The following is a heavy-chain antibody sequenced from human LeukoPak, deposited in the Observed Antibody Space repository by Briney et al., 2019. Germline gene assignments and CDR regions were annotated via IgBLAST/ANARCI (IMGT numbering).Heavy chain of an antibody. J-gene: IGHJ4*02. Sequence: GGSLRLSCVASGFNFKNSWMTWARQAPGKGLEWVANIKQDGTKTYYADSVKGRFTISRDNAKNSLYLQMNSLRVEDTAVYYCATAEYTVALDYWGQGALITVSS. CDR2: IKQDGTKT. CDR3: ATAEYTVALDY. D-gene: IGHD5-12*01. V-gene: IGHV3-7*01. CDR1: GFNFKNSW.